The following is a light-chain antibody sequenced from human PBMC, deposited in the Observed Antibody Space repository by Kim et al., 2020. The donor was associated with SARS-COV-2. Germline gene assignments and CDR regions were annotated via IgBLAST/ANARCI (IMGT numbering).Light chain of an antibody. V-gene: IGKV3-20*01. CDR1: QSVSSNF. CDR3: QQYGTSPET. J-gene: IGKJ1*01. CDR2: SAS. Sequence: ENVLTQSPGTLSLFPGERATLSCRASQSVSSNFLAWYQQKAGQAPRLLIYSASSRASGIPDRFSGSGSGTDFTLTISTLEPEDFAVYYCQQYGTSPETFGQGTKVDIK.